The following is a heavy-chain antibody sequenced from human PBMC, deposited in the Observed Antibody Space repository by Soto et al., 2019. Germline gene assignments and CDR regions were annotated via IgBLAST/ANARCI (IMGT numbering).Heavy chain of an antibody. J-gene: IGHJ6*04. Sequence: PGGSLRLSCTASGFTFGAYTMAWVRQAPGKGLEWVGSIRSTVYGATTDYAASVKDRFIISRDDSKGVAYLQMNSLRTEDTAVYSCTRVREWLIWIRFRYYGWEAWGEGATVTVSS. D-gene: IGHD6-19*01. CDR3: TRVREWLIWIRFRYYGWEA. CDR1: GFTFGAYT. V-gene: IGHV3-49*04. CDR2: IRSTVYGATT.